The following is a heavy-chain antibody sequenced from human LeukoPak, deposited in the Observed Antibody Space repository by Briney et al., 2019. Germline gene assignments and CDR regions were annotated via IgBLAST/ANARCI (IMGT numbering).Heavy chain of an antibody. D-gene: IGHD6-25*01. CDR1: GGSISSYY. Sequence: PSETLSLTCTVSGGSISSYYWSWIRQPPGKGLEWIGYIYYSGSTNYNPSLKSRVTISVDTSKNQFFLKLSSVTAADTAVYYCARRIAAGGLDYWGQGTLVTVSS. J-gene: IGHJ4*02. CDR2: IYYSGST. CDR3: ARRIAAGGLDY. V-gene: IGHV4-59*01.